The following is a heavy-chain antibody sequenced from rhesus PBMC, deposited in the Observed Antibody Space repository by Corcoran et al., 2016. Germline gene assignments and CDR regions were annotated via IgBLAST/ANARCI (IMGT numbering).Heavy chain of an antibody. Sequence: QVQLQESGPGLVKPSETLSLSCGVPGGLISGYYLNWIRPVPGTGLEWIGFIGGSGGDTYYNPFFKSRVTLSADTSKNQFSLMMTSVTAADTAVYYCARWEAVLLYFELWGQGALVTVSS. CDR3: ARWEAVLLYFEL. CDR2: IGGSGGDT. J-gene: IGHJ1*01. V-gene: IGHV4-165*02. CDR1: GGLISGYY. D-gene: IGHD1-44*02.